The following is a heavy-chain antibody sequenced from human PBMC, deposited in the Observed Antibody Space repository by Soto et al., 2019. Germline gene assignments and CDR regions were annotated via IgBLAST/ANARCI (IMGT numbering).Heavy chain of an antibody. CDR1: GGSFSGYY. CDR3: ARDKITGLFDY. Sequence: HVQLQQWGAGLLKPSETLSLTCAVYGGSFSGYYWTWIRQPPGTGLEWIGEINHSGSTNYNPSLKSRVTTSVDTSKNQFSLKLTSVTAADTAVYYCARDKITGLFDYWGQGTLVTVSS. V-gene: IGHV4-34*01. D-gene: IGHD2-8*02. CDR2: INHSGST. J-gene: IGHJ4*02.